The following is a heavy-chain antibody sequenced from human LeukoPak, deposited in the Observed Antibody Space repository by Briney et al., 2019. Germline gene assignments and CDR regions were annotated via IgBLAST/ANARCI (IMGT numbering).Heavy chain of an antibody. D-gene: IGHD3-3*01. CDR3: AREGYDFWSGYYSSPFDY. CDR2: IWYDGSNK. CDR1: GFTFSSYG. Sequence: GGSLRLSCAASGFTFSSYGMHWVRQAPGKGLEWVAVIWYDGSNKYYADSVKGRFTISRDNSKNTLYLQMNSLRAEDTAVYYCAREGYDFWSGYYSSPFDYWGQGTLVTVSS. J-gene: IGHJ4*02. V-gene: IGHV3-33*01.